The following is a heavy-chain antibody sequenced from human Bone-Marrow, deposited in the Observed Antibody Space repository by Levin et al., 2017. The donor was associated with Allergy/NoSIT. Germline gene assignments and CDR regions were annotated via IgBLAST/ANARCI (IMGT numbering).Heavy chain of an antibody. D-gene: IGHD6-19*01. CDR1: GFTFSDYY. Sequence: PGGSLRLSCAASGFTFSDYYMSWIRQAPGKGLEWVSYISSSGSTIYYADSVKVRFTISRDNAKNSLYLQMNSLRAEDTAVYYCARSGGGYSSGWYAINFDYWGQGTLVTVSS. V-gene: IGHV3-11*01. CDR2: ISSSGSTI. CDR3: ARSGGGYSSGWYAINFDY. J-gene: IGHJ4*02.